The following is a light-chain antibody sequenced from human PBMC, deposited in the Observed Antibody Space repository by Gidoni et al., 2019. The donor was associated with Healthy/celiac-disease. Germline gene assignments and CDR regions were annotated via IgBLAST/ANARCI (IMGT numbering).Light chain of an antibody. Sequence: EIVLTQSPGTLSLSPGERATLSCMASQSVSSSYLAWYQQKPGQAPRLLIYVASSRATVIPDRFSGSVSGTDFTLTISRLEPEDFAVYYCQQYGSSLPEPHTFGGGTKVEIK. J-gene: IGKJ4*01. CDR2: VAS. V-gene: IGKV3-20*01. CDR3: QQYGSSLPEPHT. CDR1: QSVSSSY.